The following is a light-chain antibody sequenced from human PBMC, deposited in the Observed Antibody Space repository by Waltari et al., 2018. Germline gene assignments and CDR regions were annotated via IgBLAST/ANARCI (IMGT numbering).Light chain of an antibody. Sequence: VMTQSPDSLAVSLGERATINCKSSQSVLYSSNNKNYLAWYQQKPGQPPKLLISWASTRESGVSDQFSGSGSGTDFTLTISSLQAEDVAVFYCQQYYSIPYTFGQGTKLEIK. J-gene: IGKJ2*01. V-gene: IGKV4-1*01. CDR1: QSVLYSSNNKNY. CDR3: QQYYSIPYT. CDR2: WAS.